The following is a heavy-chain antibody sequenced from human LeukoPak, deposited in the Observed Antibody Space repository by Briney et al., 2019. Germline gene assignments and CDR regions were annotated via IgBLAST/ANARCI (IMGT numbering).Heavy chain of an antibody. Sequence: RSSETLSLTCTVSGYSISSGYYWGWIRQPPGKGLEWIGSIYHSGSTYYNPSLKSRVTISVDTSKNQFSLRLSSVTAADTAVYYCAREGYDQLWLFNDAFDIWGQGTMVTVSS. CDR2: IYHSGST. CDR3: AREGYDQLWLFNDAFDI. J-gene: IGHJ3*02. D-gene: IGHD5-18*01. V-gene: IGHV4-38-2*02. CDR1: GYSISSGYY.